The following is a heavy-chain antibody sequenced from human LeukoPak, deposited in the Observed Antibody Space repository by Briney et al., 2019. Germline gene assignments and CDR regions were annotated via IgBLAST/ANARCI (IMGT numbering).Heavy chain of an antibody. Sequence: ASVKVSCKASGGTFSSYAISWVRQAPGQGLEWMGRIIPILGIANYAQKFQGRVTITADKSTSTAYMELSSLRSEDTAVYYCARETLMTTVTSYYFDYWGQGTLVTVSS. V-gene: IGHV1-69*04. CDR3: ARETLMTTVTSYYFDY. CDR2: IIPILGIA. D-gene: IGHD4-11*01. J-gene: IGHJ4*02. CDR1: GGTFSSYA.